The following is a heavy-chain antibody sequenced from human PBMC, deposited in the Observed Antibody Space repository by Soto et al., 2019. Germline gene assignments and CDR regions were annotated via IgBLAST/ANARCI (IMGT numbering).Heavy chain of an antibody. V-gene: IGHV1-69*08. CDR3: ARPAFGDYWYFDL. CDR2: IIPALGTA. Sequence: QDQLVQSGAEVKKPGSSVKVSCKASGGTFSSHTFSWVRQAPGQGLEWMGRIIPALGTATYAQKFQGRVTITADESATTVYMELNSLRSEDTAVYYCARPAFGDYWYFDLCGRGTRVTVSS. J-gene: IGHJ2*01. CDR1: GGTFSSHT. D-gene: IGHD4-17*01.